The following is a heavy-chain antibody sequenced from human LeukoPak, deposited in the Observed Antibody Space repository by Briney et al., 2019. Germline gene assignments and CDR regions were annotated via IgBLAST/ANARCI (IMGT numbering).Heavy chain of an antibody. J-gene: IGHJ4*02. CDR1: GYSFTNYW. CDR2: INPGDSDT. CDR3: ARRDSASETIRGDGY. V-gene: IGHV5-51*01. Sequence: GESLKISCKGSGYSFTNYWIGWVRQMPGKGLEWMGIINPGDSDTRYSPSFQGQVTISADKSISTAYLQWSSLKASDTAMYYCARRDSASETIRGDGYWGQGTLVIVSS. D-gene: IGHD3-10*01.